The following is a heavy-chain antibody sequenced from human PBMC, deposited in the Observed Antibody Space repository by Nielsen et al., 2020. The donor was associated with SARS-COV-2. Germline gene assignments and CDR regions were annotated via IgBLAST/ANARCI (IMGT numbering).Heavy chain of an antibody. V-gene: IGHV3-9*01. CDR1: GFTFDDYA. J-gene: IGHJ4*02. Sequence: SLKISCAASGFTFDDYAMHWVRQAPGKGLEWVSGINWNSGSIGYADSVKGRFIISRDNAKNSLYLQMNSLRAEDTALYYCAKDPSDGYSSSWYFDYWGQGTLVTVSS. CDR2: INWNSGSI. D-gene: IGHD6-13*01. CDR3: AKDPSDGYSSSWYFDY.